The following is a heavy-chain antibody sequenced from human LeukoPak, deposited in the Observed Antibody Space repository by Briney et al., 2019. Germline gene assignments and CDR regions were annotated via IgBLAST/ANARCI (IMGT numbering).Heavy chain of an antibody. D-gene: IGHD3-10*01. Sequence: PGGSLRLSCAASGFTFSSYAMNWVRQAPGKGLEWVSTISGSGGRTYYANSVEGRFTFSRDNSKNTLYLQMNGLRDEDTAVYYCARGPPMFTNWGQGTLVTVSS. CDR2: ISGSGGRT. CDR1: GFTFSSYA. J-gene: IGHJ4*02. V-gene: IGHV3-23*01. CDR3: ARGPPMFTN.